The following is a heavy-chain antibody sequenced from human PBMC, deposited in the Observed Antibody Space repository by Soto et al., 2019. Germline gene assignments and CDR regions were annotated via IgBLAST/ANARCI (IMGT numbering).Heavy chain of an antibody. CDR2: ISWNSGSI. Sequence: EVQLVESGGGLVQPGRSLRLSCAASGFTFDDYAMHWVRQAPGKGLEWVAGISWNSGSIGYADSVKGRFTISRDNAKNSLYLPMNSLRAEDTALYYCAKDFSVRSSPLDHNWLAPWGQGTLVTVSS. V-gene: IGHV3-9*01. CDR3: AKDFSVRSSPLDHNWLAP. J-gene: IGHJ5*02. D-gene: IGHD6-13*01. CDR1: GFTFDDYA.